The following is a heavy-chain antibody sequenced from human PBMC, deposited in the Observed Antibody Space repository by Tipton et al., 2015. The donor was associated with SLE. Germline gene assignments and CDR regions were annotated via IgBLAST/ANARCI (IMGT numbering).Heavy chain of an antibody. J-gene: IGHJ1*01. Sequence: SLRLSCAASGFTFSSYGMHWVRQAPGKGLEWVSYISSSSSTIYYAGSVKGRFTISRDNAKNSLYLQMNSLRAEDTAVYYCARDASYGSGSYQHWGQGTLVTVSS. V-gene: IGHV3-48*04. CDR1: GFTFSSYG. CDR2: ISSSSSTI. CDR3: ARDASYGSGSYQH. D-gene: IGHD3-10*01.